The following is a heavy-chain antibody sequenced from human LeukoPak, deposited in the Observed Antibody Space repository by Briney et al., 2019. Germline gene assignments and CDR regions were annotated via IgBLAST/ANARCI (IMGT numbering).Heavy chain of an antibody. CDR1: GFTFDDYA. J-gene: IGHJ4*02. V-gene: IGHV3-9*03. D-gene: IGHD1-26*01. CDR2: IIWNSGSI. CDR3: AKRTVSGSYLDY. Sequence: PGRSLRLSCAASGFTFDDYAMHWVRQAPGKGLEWVSGIIWNSGSIGYADSVKGRFTISRDNAKNSLYLQMNSLRAEDMALYYCAKRTVSGSYLDYWGQGTLVTVSS.